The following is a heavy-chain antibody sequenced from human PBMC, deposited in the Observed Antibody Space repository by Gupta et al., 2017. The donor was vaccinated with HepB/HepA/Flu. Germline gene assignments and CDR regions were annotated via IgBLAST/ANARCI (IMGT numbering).Heavy chain of an antibody. CDR3: AKSLTVTVYDDSGYTLDY. CDR1: GFTFRSYD. D-gene: IGHD3-22*01. CDR2: ISGSGGST. V-gene: IGHV3-23*01. Sequence: EVQLLESGGGLVQPGGSLRLSCAASGFTFRSYDMSWVRQAPGKGLEWVSAISGSGGSTYYSDSVKGRFTISRDNSKNTLYLQMNSLRAEDTAVYYCAKSLTVTVYDDSGYTLDYWGQGTLVTVSS. J-gene: IGHJ4*02.